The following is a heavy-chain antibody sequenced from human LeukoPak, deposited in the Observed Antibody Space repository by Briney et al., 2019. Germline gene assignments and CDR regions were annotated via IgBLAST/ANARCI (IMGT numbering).Heavy chain of an antibody. J-gene: IGHJ4*02. V-gene: IGHV1-24*01. Sequence: ASVKVSCKVSGYTLTELSMHWVRQAPGKGREWMGGFDPEDGETIYAQKFQGRVTMTEDTSTDTAYMELSSLRSEDTAVYYCATAGIAAAGTLDYWGQGTLVTVSS. CDR2: FDPEDGET. CDR1: GYTLTELS. D-gene: IGHD6-13*01. CDR3: ATAGIAAAGTLDY.